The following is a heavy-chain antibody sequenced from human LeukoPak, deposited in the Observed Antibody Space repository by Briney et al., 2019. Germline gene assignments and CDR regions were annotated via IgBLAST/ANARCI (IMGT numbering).Heavy chain of an antibody. CDR3: ARVYYSNSYDYWYFDL. D-gene: IGHD6-13*01. CDR1: GGSISSYY. CDR2: IFYSGST. J-gene: IGHJ2*01. Sequence: SATLSLTCTVSGGSISSYYWSWIRQPPGKGLEWIGYIFYSGSTNYNPSLKSRVTISVDTSKNQFSLKLSSVTAADTAVYYCARVYYSNSYDYWYFDLWGRGTLVTVSS. V-gene: IGHV4-59*01.